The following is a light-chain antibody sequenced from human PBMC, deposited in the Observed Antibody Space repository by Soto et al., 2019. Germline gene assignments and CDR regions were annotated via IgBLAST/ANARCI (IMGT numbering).Light chain of an antibody. Sequence: EIVMTQSPATLAVSPGERVTLSCRASQNVKTRLAWYQQKPGQAPRLLIYDAFTRATGIPARFSGSASGTEFTLTISSLQSEDFAVYYCQQYDEWPLTFGGGTKVDIK. V-gene: IGKV3-15*01. CDR3: QQYDEWPLT. CDR1: QNVKTR. CDR2: DAF. J-gene: IGKJ4*01.